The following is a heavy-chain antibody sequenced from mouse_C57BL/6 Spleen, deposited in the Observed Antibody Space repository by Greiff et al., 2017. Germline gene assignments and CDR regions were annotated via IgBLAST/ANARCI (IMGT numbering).Heavy chain of an antibody. CDR3: ASIGGAYWYFDV. Sequence: DVKLQESGGGLVKPGGSLKLSCAASGFTFSSYAMSWVRQTPEKRLEWVATISDGGSYTYYPDNVKGRFTISRDNAKNNLYLQMSHLKSEDTAMYYCASIGGAYWYFDVWGTGTTVTVSS. CDR2: ISDGGSYT. V-gene: IGHV5-4*03. CDR1: GFTFSSYA. J-gene: IGHJ1*03.